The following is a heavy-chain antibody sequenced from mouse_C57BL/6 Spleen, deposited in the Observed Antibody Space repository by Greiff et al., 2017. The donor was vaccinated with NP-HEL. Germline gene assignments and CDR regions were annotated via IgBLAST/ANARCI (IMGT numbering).Heavy chain of an antibody. CDR3: ARRDAMDY. CDR1: GFTFSDYY. J-gene: IGHJ4*01. CDR2: ISNGGGST. Sequence: EVMLVESGGGLVQPGGSLKLSCAASGFTFSDYYMYWVRQTPEKRLEWVAYISNGGGSTYYPDTVKGRFTISRDNAKNTLYLQMSRLKSEDTAMYYCARRDAMDYWGQGTSDTVSS. V-gene: IGHV5-12*01.